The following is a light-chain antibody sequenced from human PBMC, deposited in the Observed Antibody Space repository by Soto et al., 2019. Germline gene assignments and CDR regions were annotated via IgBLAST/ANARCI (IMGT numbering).Light chain of an antibody. Sequence: AIQMTQSPSSLYASVGDRVTVTCRASQGVGNDLGWYQHKPGKAPKLLIFAASTLQTGVPSRFSGSGSGIDFTLTISGLQAEDSATYYCLQDYDYPWTFGQGTKVEIK. V-gene: IGKV1-6*01. CDR3: LQDYDYPWT. CDR1: QGVGND. CDR2: AAS. J-gene: IGKJ1*01.